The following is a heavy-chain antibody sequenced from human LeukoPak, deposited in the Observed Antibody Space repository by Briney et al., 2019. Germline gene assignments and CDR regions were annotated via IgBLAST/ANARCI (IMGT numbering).Heavy chain of an antibody. J-gene: IGHJ6*03. CDR1: GSAFSTYS. CDR2: ISSTSAYI. CDR3: ARGGYSHGRYYYYMDV. V-gene: IGHV3-21*03. Sequence: GGSLRLSCAASGSAFSTYSMIWVRQAPGKGLEWVSSISSTSAYIYYADSLKGRFTISRDNAKNSLYLQTNSLRAEDTAVYYCARGGYSHGRYYYYMDVWGIGTAVTVSS. D-gene: IGHD5-18*01.